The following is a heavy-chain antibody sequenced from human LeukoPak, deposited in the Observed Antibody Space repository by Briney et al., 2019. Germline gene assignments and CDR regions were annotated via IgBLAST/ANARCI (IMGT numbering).Heavy chain of an antibody. J-gene: IGHJ3*02. CDR2: IIPIFSTA. CDR3: AVGIRASGSYQIWGHAFDI. CDR1: GYTFTSYD. Sequence: GASVKVSCKASGYTFTSYDINWVRQATGQGLEWMGGIIPIFSTADYAQKFQGRVTITADESTSTAYMELSSLRSDDTAVYYCAVGIRASGSYQIWGHAFDIWGQGTMVTVSS. V-gene: IGHV1-69*13. D-gene: IGHD3-10*01.